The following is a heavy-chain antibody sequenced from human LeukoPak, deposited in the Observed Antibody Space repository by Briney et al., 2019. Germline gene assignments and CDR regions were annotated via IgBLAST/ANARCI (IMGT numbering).Heavy chain of an antibody. D-gene: IGHD2-15*01. V-gene: IGHV3-23*01. CDR1: GLTFSDYA. CDR2: ITSGFTP. Sequence: GGSLRLSCAASGLTFSDYAMSWFRQAPGKGLEWVSGITSGFTPHYADSVKGRFTISRDNSKNMFHLQLNSLRAEDTAVYYCAKDYSDSRVADVFFEYWGQGTLVPVSS. J-gene: IGHJ4*02. CDR3: AKDYSDSRVADVFFEY.